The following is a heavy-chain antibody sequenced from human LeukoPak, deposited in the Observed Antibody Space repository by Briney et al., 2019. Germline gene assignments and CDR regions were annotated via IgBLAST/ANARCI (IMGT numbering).Heavy chain of an antibody. CDR3: AKGLGQWLVMFDS. Sequence: PGGSLRLSCVASGFTFSSYGMHWVRQAPGKGLEWVAVISYDGSNKYYADSVKGRFTISRDNSKNTLYLQMNSLRAEDTAVYSCAKGLGQWLVMFDSWGQGTLVTVSS. D-gene: IGHD6-19*01. V-gene: IGHV3-30*18. J-gene: IGHJ4*02. CDR1: GFTFSSYG. CDR2: ISYDGSNK.